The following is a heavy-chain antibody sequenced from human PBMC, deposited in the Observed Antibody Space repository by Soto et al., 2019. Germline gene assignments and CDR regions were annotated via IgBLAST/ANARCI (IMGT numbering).Heavy chain of an antibody. CDR1: QFTFSNFV. V-gene: IGHV3-23*01. Sequence: EVQLLESGGGLIEPGGSLRLSCTGSQFTFSNFVMSWVRQVPGKGLEWLSCITASGGSTYYADSVKGRFSVSRDNSKNTLYLQLNSLEAEDTAVYHCAVHLGQNYYTLDVWGQVTTVHVSS. CDR2: ITASGGST. CDR3: AVHLGQNYYTLDV. J-gene: IGHJ6*02.